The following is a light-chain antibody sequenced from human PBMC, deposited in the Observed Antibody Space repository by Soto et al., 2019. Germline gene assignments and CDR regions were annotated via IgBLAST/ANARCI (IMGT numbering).Light chain of an antibody. V-gene: IGLV1-40*01. Sequence: VLTQPPSVSGAPGQRVTISCTGSSSNIGAGYDVHWYQQLPGTAPKLLIYGNSNRPSGVPDRFSGSKSGTSASLAITGLQAEDEADYYCQSYDSSLYVVFGGGTKLTVL. J-gene: IGLJ2*01. CDR3: QSYDSSLYVV. CDR1: SSNIGAGYD. CDR2: GNS.